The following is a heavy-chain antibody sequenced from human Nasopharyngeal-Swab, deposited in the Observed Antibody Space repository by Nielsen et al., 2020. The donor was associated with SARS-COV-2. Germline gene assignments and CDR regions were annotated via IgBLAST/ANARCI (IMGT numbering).Heavy chain of an antibody. Sequence: ASVKVSCKASGYTFTGYYMHWVRQAPGQGLEWMGRINPNSGGTNYAQKFQGRVTMTRDTSINTAYMELSRLRSDDTAVYYCARDRTATNHFDYWGQGTLVTVSS. V-gene: IGHV1-2*06. CDR3: ARDRTATNHFDY. D-gene: IGHD2-15*01. J-gene: IGHJ4*02. CDR2: INPNSGGT. CDR1: GYTFTGYY.